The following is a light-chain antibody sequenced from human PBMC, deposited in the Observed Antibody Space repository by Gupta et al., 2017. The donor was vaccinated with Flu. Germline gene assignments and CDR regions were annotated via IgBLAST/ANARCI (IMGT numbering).Light chain of an antibody. CDR1: QTTRHY. Sequence: DIQMCQSRHSLSESVADRVTIPCRPSQTTRHYLNWYQQKPGQAPKLLIYAASSLPTGVPARFSGSGSGTDFTLTISSLQPDDFATYYCQQTYSTPLTFGQGTKVEI. J-gene: IGKJ1*01. V-gene: IGKV1-39*01. CDR2: AAS. CDR3: QQTYSTPLT.